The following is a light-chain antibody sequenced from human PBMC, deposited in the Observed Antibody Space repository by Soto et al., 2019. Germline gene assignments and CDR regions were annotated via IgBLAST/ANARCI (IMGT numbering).Light chain of an antibody. V-gene: IGKV1-27*01. CDR3: QNYHSAPST. J-gene: IGKJ1*01. Sequence: IQMTQSPSTLSASVGDRVNITCRACQGISNFLAWYQQKPGQVPNLLIYGASTLQSGVPSRFSASGSGTDFTLTNSSLQPEDIATYYCQNYHSAPSTFGQGTKVQIK. CDR1: QGISNF. CDR2: GAS.